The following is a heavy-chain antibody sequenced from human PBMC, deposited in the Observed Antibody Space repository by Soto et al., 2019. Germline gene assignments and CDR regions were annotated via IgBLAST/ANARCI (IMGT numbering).Heavy chain of an antibody. CDR3: AKDIFGNWNYEGYYYYYMDV. Sequence: GGSLRLSCAASGFTFDDYTMHWVRQAPGKGLEWVSLISWDGGSTYYADSVKGRFTISRDNSKNSLYLQMNSLRTEDPALYYCAKDIFGNWNYEGYYYYYMDVWGKGTTVTVSS. CDR1: GFTFDDYT. J-gene: IGHJ6*03. D-gene: IGHD1-7*01. V-gene: IGHV3-43*01. CDR2: ISWDGGST.